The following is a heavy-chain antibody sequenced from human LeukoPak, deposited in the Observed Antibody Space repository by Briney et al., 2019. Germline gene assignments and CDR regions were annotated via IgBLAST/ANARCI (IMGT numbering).Heavy chain of an antibody. J-gene: IGHJ4*02. D-gene: IGHD2-2*01. CDR3: ARDVRYCSSTSCPAFDY. CDR2: IIPILGIA. Sequence: SVKVSCKASGGTFSSYAISWVRQAPGQGLEWMGRIIPILGIANYAQKFQGRVTITADKSTSTAYMELRSLRSDDTAVYYCARDVRYCSSTSCPAFDYWGQGTLVTVSS. CDR1: GGTFSSYA. V-gene: IGHV1-69*04.